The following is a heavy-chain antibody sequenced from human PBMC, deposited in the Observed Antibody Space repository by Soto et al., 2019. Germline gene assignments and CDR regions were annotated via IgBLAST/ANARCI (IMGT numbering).Heavy chain of an antibody. D-gene: IGHD6-25*01. CDR1: GGSITNNNW. CDR3: TKNSAYGLDY. J-gene: IGHJ4*02. Sequence: PSETLSLTSDVSGGSITNNNWWSWVRQPPGEGLEWIGEMHHIVSTNYNPSLKSRVTMSVDTSKNQFFLKLNSVTAADTAVYYCTKNSAYGLDYWGEGTMVPV. CDR2: MHHIVST. V-gene: IGHV4-4*02.